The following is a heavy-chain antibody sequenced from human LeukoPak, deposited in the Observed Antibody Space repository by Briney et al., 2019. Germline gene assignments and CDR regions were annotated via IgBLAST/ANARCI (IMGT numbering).Heavy chain of an antibody. CDR1: GGTFSSYA. Sequence: SVNVSCKASGGTFSSYAISWVRQAPGQGLEWMGRIIPILGIANYAQKFQGRVTITADKSTSTAYMELSSLRSEDTAVYYCARTPDEPTYYYDSSGYYLDYWGQGTLVTVSS. CDR2: IIPILGIA. CDR3: ARTPDEPTYYYDSSGYYLDY. D-gene: IGHD3-22*01. J-gene: IGHJ4*02. V-gene: IGHV1-69*04.